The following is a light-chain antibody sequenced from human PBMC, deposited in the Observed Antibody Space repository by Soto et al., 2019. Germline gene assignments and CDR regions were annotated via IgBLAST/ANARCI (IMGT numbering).Light chain of an antibody. CDR3: QHYNSYSEA. CDR1: QGIGDT. CDR2: DAS. J-gene: IGKJ1*01. V-gene: IGKV3-15*01. Sequence: EVVIRQSPATLSVSPGEGATLSCRASQGIGDTLAWYQQKLGQPPRLLISDASTRETDIPARFTGSGSGTEFTLTISSLQPDDFATYYCQHYNSYSEAFGQGTKVDIK.